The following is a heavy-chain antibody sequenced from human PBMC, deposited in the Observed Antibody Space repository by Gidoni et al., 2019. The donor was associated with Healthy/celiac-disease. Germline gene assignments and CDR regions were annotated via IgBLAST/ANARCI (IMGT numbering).Heavy chain of an antibody. Sequence: EVQLVESGGGLVQPGGSLRLSCAASGFTFSSYWMHWVRQAPGKGLVWVSRINSDGSSTSYADSVKGRFTISRDNAKNTLYLQMNSLRAEDTAVYYCARDPRIWNTAMVQPYYYYGMDVWGQGTTVTVSS. CDR2: INSDGSST. V-gene: IGHV3-74*01. CDR3: ARDPRIWNTAMVQPYYYYGMDV. CDR1: GFTFSSYW. D-gene: IGHD5-18*01. J-gene: IGHJ6*02.